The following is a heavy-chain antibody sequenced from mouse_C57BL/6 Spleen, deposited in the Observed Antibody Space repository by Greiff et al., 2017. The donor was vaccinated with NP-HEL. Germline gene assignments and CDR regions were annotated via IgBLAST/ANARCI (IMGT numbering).Heavy chain of an antibody. CDR2: ISDGGSYT. CDR1: GFTFSSYA. V-gene: IGHV5-4*01. J-gene: IGHJ3*01. CDR3: ASFAY. Sequence: EVHLVESGGGLVKPGGSLKLSCAASGFTFSSYAMSWVRQTPEKRLEWVATISDGGSYTYYPDNVKGRFTISRDNAKNNLYLQMSHLKSEDTAMYYCASFAYWGQGTLVTVSA.